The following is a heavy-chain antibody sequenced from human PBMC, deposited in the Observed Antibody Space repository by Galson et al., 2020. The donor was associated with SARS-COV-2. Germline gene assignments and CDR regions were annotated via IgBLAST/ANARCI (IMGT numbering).Heavy chain of an antibody. CDR2: IRSKANSYAT. CDR1: GFTFSGSA. J-gene: IGHJ5*02. V-gene: IGHV3-73*01. CDR3: TRLRDIVVVVAATRQDWFDP. Sequence: GESLKISCAASGFTFSGSAMHWVRQASGKGLEWVGRIRSKANSYATAYAASVKGRFTISRDDSKNTAYLQMNSLKTEDTAVYYCTRLRDIVVVVAATRQDWFDPWGQGTLVTVSS. D-gene: IGHD2-15*01.